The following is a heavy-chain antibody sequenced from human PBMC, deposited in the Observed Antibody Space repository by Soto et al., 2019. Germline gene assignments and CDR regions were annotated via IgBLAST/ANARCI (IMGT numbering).Heavy chain of an antibody. V-gene: IGHV2-5*01. CDR1: GFSLSTSGVG. J-gene: IGHJ5*02. CDR2: IYWNDDK. D-gene: IGHD3-16*01. Sequence: SGPTLVKPTQTLTLTCTFSGFSLSTSGVGVGWIRQPPGKALEWLALIYWNDDKRYSPSLKSRLTITKDTSKNQVVLTMTNMDPVDTATYYCAHIQRGPDLYFAWGVWRWFDPWGQGTLVTVSS. CDR3: AHIQRGPDLYFAWGVWRWFDP.